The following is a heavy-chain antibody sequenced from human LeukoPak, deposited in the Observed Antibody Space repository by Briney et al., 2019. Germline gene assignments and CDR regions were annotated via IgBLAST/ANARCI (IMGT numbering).Heavy chain of an antibody. J-gene: IGHJ4*02. CDR1: GFTFSSYG. CDR2: IWYDGSNK. CDR3: AKDQYSSGWYGGSDY. D-gene: IGHD6-19*01. V-gene: IGHV3-33*06. Sequence: PGRSLRLSCAASGFTFSSYGMHWVRQAPGKGLEWVAVIWYDGSNKYYADSVKGRFTISSDNSKNTLYLQMNSLRAEDTAVYYCAKDQYSSGWYGGSDYWGQGTLVTVSS.